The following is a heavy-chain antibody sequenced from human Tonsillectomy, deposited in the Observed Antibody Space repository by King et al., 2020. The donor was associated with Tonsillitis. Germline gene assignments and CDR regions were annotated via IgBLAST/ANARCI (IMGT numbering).Heavy chain of an antibody. D-gene: IGHD4-23*01. CDR2: ISYDGRNK. Sequence: VQLVESGGGVVQPGRSLRLSCAASGFTFSSYAMHWVRQAPGKGLEWVAVISYDGRNKYYADSVKGRFTISRDNSKHTLYLQMNSLRAEDTAVYYCARVTVVTPDYWGQGTLVTVSS. J-gene: IGHJ4*02. CDR1: GFTFSSYA. CDR3: ARVTVVTPDY. V-gene: IGHV3-30*04.